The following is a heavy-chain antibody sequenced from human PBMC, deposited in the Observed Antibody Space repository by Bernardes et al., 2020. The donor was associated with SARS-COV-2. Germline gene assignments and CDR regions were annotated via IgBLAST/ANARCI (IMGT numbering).Heavy chain of an antibody. D-gene: IGHD5-18*01. CDR2: INQDGSQK. V-gene: IGHV3-7*03. Sequence: GGSLRLSCAASGFTFSNYWMSWVRQAPGKGLECVANINQDGSQKYFVDSVKGRFTISRDNAEKTLYLQIYSLRVVDTALYYCVRGVGIQLWRDDAFDVWGLGAMVTVSS. CDR3: VRGVGIQLWRDDAFDV. J-gene: IGHJ3*01. CDR1: GFTFSNYW.